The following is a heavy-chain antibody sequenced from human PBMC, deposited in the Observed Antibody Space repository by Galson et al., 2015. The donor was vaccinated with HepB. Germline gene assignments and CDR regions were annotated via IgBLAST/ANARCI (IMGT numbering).Heavy chain of an antibody. CDR2: INAGNGNT. D-gene: IGHD1-7*01. J-gene: IGHJ4*02. CDR3: ARDLRDSRNYGALDY. Sequence: QSGAEVKKPGASVKVSCKASGYTFTSYAVHWVRQAPGQRLEWMGWINAGNGNTKYSQKFQGRVTIIRDTSASTTYMELSSLRSEDTAVYYCARDLRDSRNYGALDYWGQGTLVTVSS. V-gene: IGHV1-3*01. CDR1: GYTFTSYA.